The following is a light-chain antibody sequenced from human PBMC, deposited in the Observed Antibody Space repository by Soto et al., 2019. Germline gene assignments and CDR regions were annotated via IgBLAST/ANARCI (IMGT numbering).Light chain of an antibody. CDR1: QRVSSSL. Sequence: EIVLTQSPGTLSLSPGERATLSCRASQRVSSSLLAWYQQKPGQAPRPLISAASSRATGIPDRFSGSGSGTDFTLTISSLQAEDVAVYYCQQYYSTPQTFGQGTKLEIK. CDR3: QQYYSTPQT. J-gene: IGKJ2*01. CDR2: AAS. V-gene: IGKV3-20*01.